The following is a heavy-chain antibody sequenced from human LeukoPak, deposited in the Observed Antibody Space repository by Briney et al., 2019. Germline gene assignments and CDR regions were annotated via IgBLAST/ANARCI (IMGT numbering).Heavy chain of an antibody. J-gene: IGHJ5*02. CDR1: GGSISSSSYY. D-gene: IGHD6-13*01. V-gene: IGHV4-61*05. CDR2: IYYSGST. CDR3: ARFSVAAAGTGWFDP. Sequence: SETLSLTCTVSGGSISSSSYYWGWIRQPPGKGLELIGYIYYSGSTNYNPSLKSRVTISVDTSKNQLSLKLSSVTAADTAVYYCARFSVAAAGTGWFDPWGQGTLVTVSA.